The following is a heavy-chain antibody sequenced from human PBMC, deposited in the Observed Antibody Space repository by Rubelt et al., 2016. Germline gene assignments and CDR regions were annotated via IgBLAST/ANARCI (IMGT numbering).Heavy chain of an antibody. CDR2: INSDGSNT. D-gene: IGHD2-2*01. CDR1: GFTFSSYW. Sequence: EVQLVASGGGLVQPGGSLRLSCVASGFTFSSYWMYWVRQGPGKGLVWVSRINSDGSNTTYADSVKGRFTISRDNAKNTLYPQMNSLRAEDTAVYYCARVPTTRSTSRTFDYWGQGILVTVSS. J-gene: IGHJ4*02. V-gene: IGHV3-74*01. CDR3: ARVPTTRSTSRTFDY.